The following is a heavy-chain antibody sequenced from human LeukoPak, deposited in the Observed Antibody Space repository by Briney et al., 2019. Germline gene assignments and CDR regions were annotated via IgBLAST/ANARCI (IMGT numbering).Heavy chain of an antibody. D-gene: IGHD4-11*01. CDR1: GYTFTSYD. V-gene: IGHV1-8*01. J-gene: IGHJ4*02. CDR2: MNPNSGNT. CDR3: ARDRLPPRIQTTVPTTNFDY. Sequence: GASVKVSCKASGYTFTSYDINWVRQATGQGLEWMGWMNPNSGNTGYAQKFQGRVTMTRNTSISTAYMELRSLRSDDTAVYYCARDRLPPRIQTTVPTTNFDYWGQGTLVTVSS.